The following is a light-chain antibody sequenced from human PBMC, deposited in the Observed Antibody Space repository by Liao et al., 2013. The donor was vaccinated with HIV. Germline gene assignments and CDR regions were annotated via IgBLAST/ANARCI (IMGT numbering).Light chain of an antibody. CDR2: QDR. V-gene: IGLV3-1*01. CDR1: KLGDKF. J-gene: IGLJ3*02. CDR3: QAWDSSTYWV. Sequence: SYELTQPPSVSVSPGQTASITCSGDKLGDKFACWYQQKPGQSPVLLIYQDRKRPSGIPERFSGSSSGNTATLTISGTQALDEADYYCQAWDSSTYWVFGGGTKLTVL.